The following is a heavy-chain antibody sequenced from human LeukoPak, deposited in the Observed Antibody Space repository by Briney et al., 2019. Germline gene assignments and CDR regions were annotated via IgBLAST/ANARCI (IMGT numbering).Heavy chain of an antibody. CDR1: GGSFSGYY. Sequence: SETLSLTCAVYGGSFSGYYWSWIRQPPGKGLEWIGEINHSGSTNYNPSLKSRVTISVDTSKNQFSLKLSSVTAADTAVYYCARAGDDYGDLKSGYFQHWGQGTLVTVSS. CDR3: ARAGDDYGDLKSGYFQH. J-gene: IGHJ1*01. CDR2: INHSGST. D-gene: IGHD4-17*01. V-gene: IGHV4-34*01.